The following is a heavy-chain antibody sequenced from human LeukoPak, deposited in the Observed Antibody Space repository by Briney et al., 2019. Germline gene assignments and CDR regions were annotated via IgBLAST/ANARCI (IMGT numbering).Heavy chain of an antibody. V-gene: IGHV1-2*02. D-gene: IGHD3-10*01. CDR2: INPNSGGT. J-gene: IGHJ4*02. CDR3: ARDARLLLWCGEGPLNYFDY. Sequence: PGASVKVSCKASGYTFTGYYMHWVRQAPGQGLEWMGWINPNSGGTNYAQKFQGRVTMTRDTSISTAYMELSRLRSDDTAVYYCARDARLLLWCGEGPLNYFDYWGQGTLVTVSS. CDR1: GYTFTGYY.